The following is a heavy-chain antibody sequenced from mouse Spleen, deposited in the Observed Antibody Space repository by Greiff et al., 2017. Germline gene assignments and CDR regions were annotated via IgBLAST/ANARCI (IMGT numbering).Heavy chain of an antibody. CDR1: GYTFTDHT. J-gene: IGHJ4*01. D-gene: IGHD2-3*01. Sequence: QVQLQQPGTELVKPGASVKLSCKVSGYTFTDHTIHWMKQRPEQGLEWIGYIYPRDGSTKYNEKFKGKATLTADKSSSTAYMQLNSLTSEDSAVYFCARGAGYYPYYYAMDYWGQGTSVTVSS. V-gene: IGHV1-78*01. CDR2: IYPRDGST. CDR3: ARGAGYYPYYYAMDY.